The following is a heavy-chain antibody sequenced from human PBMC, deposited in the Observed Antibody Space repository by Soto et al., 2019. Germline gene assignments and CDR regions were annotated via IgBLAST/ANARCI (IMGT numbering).Heavy chain of an antibody. J-gene: IGHJ3*02. D-gene: IGHD3-22*01. V-gene: IGHV4-59*01. CDR3: ARARKYYDSSGYYDAFDI. Sequence: SETLSLTCTVSGGSISSYYWSWIRQPPGKGLEWIGYIYYGGSTNYNPSLKSRVTISVDTSKNQFSLKLSSVTAADTAVYYCARARKYYDSSGYYDAFDIWGQGTMVTVSS. CDR1: GGSISSYY. CDR2: IYYGGST.